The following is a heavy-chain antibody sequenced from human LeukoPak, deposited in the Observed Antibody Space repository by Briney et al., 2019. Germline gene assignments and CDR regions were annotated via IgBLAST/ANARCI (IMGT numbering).Heavy chain of an antibody. J-gene: IGHJ5*02. Sequence: PGASLRLSCAASGFTFSSYAVSWVRQAPGKGLEWVSAISGSGGSTYYADSVKGRFTISRDNSKNTLYLQMNSLRAEDTAVYYCAKDRASTTPNWFDPWGQGTLVTVSS. CDR2: ISGSGGST. CDR3: AKDRASTTPNWFDP. D-gene: IGHD1-1*01. CDR1: GFTFSSYA. V-gene: IGHV3-23*01.